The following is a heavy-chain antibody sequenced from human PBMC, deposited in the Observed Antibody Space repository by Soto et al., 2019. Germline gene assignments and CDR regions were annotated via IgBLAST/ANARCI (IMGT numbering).Heavy chain of an antibody. Sequence: QVQLVESGGGVVQPGRSLRLSCAASGFTFSTYGIHWVRQAPGKGLEWVAAIFYDGSRKFYTDSVKGRFTISRDNSKNTVYLQMNGLRAEDTAVYYCAREQAEIVAAPIDGNALSNWFDPWGQGTLVTVSS. CDR1: GFTFSTYG. CDR2: IFYDGSRK. CDR3: AREQAEIVAAPIDGNALSNWFDP. D-gene: IGHD5-12*01. V-gene: IGHV3-33*01. J-gene: IGHJ5*02.